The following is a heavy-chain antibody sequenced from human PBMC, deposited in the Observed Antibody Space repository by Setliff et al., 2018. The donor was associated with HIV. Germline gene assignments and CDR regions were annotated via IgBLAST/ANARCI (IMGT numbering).Heavy chain of an antibody. D-gene: IGHD3-3*01. V-gene: IGHV4-61*02. J-gene: IGHJ4*02. Sequence: SETLSLTCTVSGGSISSGSYYWSWIRQPAGKGLEWIGRIYTSGSTTYNPSLKSRVTISVDTSKNQLSLRLTSMAAADTAMYYCARSQPDTIFGVVTFDCWGQGKMVTVSS. CDR3: ARSQPDTIFGVVTFDC. CDR2: IYTSGST. CDR1: GGSISSGSYY.